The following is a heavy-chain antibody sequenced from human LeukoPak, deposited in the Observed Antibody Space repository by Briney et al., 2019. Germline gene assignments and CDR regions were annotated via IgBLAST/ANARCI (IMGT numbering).Heavy chain of an antibody. D-gene: IGHD1-26*01. J-gene: IGHJ4*02. Sequence: GGSLRLSCAASGFTITTYAVNWVRQAPGKGLEWVSGIGGGGTEYYADSVKGRFIISSDSSQNLVPLQMNSLTAEDTAVYYCARAQGAIAYWGQGTLVTVSS. CDR3: ARAQGAIAY. CDR1: GFTITTYA. CDR2: IGGGGTE. V-gene: IGHV3-23*01.